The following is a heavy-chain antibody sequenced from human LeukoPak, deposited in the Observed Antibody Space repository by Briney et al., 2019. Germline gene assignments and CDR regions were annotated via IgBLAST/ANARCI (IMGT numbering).Heavy chain of an antibody. D-gene: IGHD4-23*01. V-gene: IGHV3-53*01. CDR3: ARGMGLYGGNSYVLDY. J-gene: IGHJ4*02. Sequence: GGSLRLSCAASGFTVSSNYMSWVRQAPGKGREGGSVIYSGGSTYYADSVKGRFTISRDNSKNTLYLQMNSLRAEDTAVYYCARGMGLYGGNSYVLDYWGQGTLVTVSS. CDR2: IYSGGST. CDR1: GFTVSSNY.